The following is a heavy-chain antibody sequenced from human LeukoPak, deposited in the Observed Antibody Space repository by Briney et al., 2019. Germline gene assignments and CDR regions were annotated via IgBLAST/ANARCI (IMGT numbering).Heavy chain of an antibody. CDR3: ARDFNWGFDY. CDR2: IRQEGRDT. V-gene: IGHV3-30*02. J-gene: IGHJ4*02. D-gene: IGHD7-27*01. CDR1: GFPFSSHG. Sequence: PGGSLRLSCAASGFPFSSHGMHWVRQAPGKGLEWVAYIRQEGRDTYYADSVKGRLSISRDDSKYTVNLEMNSLRTEDMALYYCARDFNWGFDYWGQGTLVSVSS.